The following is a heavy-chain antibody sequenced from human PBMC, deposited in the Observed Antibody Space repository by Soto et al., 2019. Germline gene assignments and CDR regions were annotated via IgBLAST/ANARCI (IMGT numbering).Heavy chain of an antibody. D-gene: IGHD6-19*01. CDR2: ISAYNGNT. CDR1: GYTFTSYG. J-gene: IGHJ4*02. CDR3: ARDRSSGWYNDYFDY. Sequence: QVQLVQSGAEVKKPGASVKVSCKASGYTFTSYGISWVRQAPGQGLEWMGWISAYNGNTNYAQKLQGRVTMTTDTSXITAYMELRSLRSDDTAVYYCARDRSSGWYNDYFDYWGQGTLVTVSS. V-gene: IGHV1-18*01.